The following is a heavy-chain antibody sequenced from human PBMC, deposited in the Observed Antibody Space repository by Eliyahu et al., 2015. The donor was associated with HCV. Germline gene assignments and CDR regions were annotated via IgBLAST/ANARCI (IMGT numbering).Heavy chain of an antibody. CDR1: GFSFSSYA. CDR3: AKIPGMTGTGYFDY. V-gene: IGHV3-23*01. D-gene: IGHD1-7*01. J-gene: IGHJ4*02. Sequence: EVQLLESGGGLVQPGGSLRLSCAASGFSFSSYAMSWVRQAPGKGLEWVSGISGSGSTTYYADSVKGRFPISRDNSKNSLYLQMNSLRAEDTAVYYCAKIPGMTGTGYFDYWGQGTLVTVSS. CDR2: ISGSGSTT.